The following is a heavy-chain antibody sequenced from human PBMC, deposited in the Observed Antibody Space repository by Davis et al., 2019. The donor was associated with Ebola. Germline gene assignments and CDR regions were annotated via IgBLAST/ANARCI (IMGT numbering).Heavy chain of an antibody. CDR3: TRLLRSSSSSL. V-gene: IGHV3-23*01. D-gene: IGHD6-13*01. CDR2: ISDSSNT. Sequence: GESLKISCAASGFTFSNYAMSWVRQAPGEGLEWVSTISDSSNTNYAESVKGRFTVSRDNSKNSLYLQLNNLRSEDTAVYHCTRLLRSSSSSLWGQGTLVTVSS. CDR1: GFTFSNYA. J-gene: IGHJ4*02.